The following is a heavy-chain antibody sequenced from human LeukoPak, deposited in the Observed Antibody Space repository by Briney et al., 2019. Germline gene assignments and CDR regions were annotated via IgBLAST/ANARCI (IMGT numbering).Heavy chain of an antibody. Sequence: GGSLRLSCTASGFTCGDYAMSWFRQAPGKGLEWVGFIRSKAYGGTTEYAASVKGRFTISRDDSKSIAYLQMNSLKTEDTAVYYCTRDQTYGDSFYWYFDLWGRGTLVTVSS. CDR2: IRSKAYGGTT. CDR3: TRDQTYGDSFYWYFDL. CDR1: GFTCGDYA. V-gene: IGHV3-49*03. D-gene: IGHD4-17*01. J-gene: IGHJ2*01.